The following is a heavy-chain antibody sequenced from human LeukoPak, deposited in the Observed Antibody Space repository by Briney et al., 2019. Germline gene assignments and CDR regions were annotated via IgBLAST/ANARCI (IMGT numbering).Heavy chain of an antibody. Sequence: GGSLRLSCAASGFTFSDSYMTWVRQAPGKGVEWVAYISGSGHDINYSESAKGRFTISRDNAKNSLYLQMNSLRAEDRAVYYCAKDSAWGRYDDWGQGTLVTVSS. V-gene: IGHV3-11*01. CDR2: ISGSGHDI. CDR1: GFTFSDSY. J-gene: IGHJ1*01. CDR3: AKDSAWGRYDD. D-gene: IGHD3-16*01.